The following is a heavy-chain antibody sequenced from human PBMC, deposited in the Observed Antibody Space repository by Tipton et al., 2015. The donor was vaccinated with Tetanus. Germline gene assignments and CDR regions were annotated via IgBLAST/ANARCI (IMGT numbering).Heavy chain of an antibody. J-gene: IGHJ4*02. Sequence: SLRLSCAASGFTFSSYGMHWVRQAPGKGLEWVAVISYDGSNKYYADSVKGRFTISRDNSKNTLYLQMNSLRAEDTAVYYCARQDSLLWFGEFGYWGQGTLVTVSS. CDR1: GFTFSSYG. V-gene: IGHV3-30*03. D-gene: IGHD3-10*01. CDR3: ARQDSLLWFGEFGY. CDR2: ISYDGSNK.